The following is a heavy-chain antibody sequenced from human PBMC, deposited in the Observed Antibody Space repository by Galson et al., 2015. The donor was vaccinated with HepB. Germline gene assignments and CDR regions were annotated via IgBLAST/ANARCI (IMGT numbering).Heavy chain of an antibody. D-gene: IGHD4-17*01. Sequence: WVRQAPGEGLVWVSRISGDGGTIAYADSVKDRFTISRDNDKNTLYLQMNSLRAEDTAVYYCARRGDYADTWGQGTLVTVSS. CDR3: ARRGDYADT. J-gene: IGHJ5*02. V-gene: IGHV3-74*01. CDR2: ISGDGGTI.